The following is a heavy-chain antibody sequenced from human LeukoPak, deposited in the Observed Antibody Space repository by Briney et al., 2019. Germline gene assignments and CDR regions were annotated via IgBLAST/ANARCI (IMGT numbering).Heavy chain of an antibody. J-gene: IGHJ4*02. CDR3: ARQDPKWGDPLDY. Sequence: SETLSLTCTVSGGSISSSSYYWGWIRQPPGKGLEWIVSIYYSGSTYYNPSLKSRVTISVDTSKNKFSLKLSSVTAADTAVYYCARQDPKWGDPLDYWGQGTLVTVSS. V-gene: IGHV4-39*01. D-gene: IGHD1-26*01. CDR2: IYYSGST. CDR1: GGSISSSSYY.